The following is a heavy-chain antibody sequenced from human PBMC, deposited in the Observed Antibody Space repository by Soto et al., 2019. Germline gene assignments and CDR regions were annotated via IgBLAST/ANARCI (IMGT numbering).Heavy chain of an antibody. J-gene: IGHJ4*02. CDR3: ARGTAYSGYDYSYFDY. D-gene: IGHD5-12*01. V-gene: IGHV4-31*03. CDR1: GGSINSGGFY. CDR2: IYYSGST. Sequence: QVHLQESGPGLVKPSQTLSLTCTVSGGSINSGGFYWGWIRQHPGKALEWIGYIYYSGSTYYNSSLKSRVTISVDTSKNQFSLKLTSVTAADTAVYYCARGTAYSGYDYSYFDYWGQGALVTVSS.